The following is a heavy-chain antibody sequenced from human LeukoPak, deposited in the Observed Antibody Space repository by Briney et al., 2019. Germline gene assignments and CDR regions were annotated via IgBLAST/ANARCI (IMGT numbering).Heavy chain of an antibody. Sequence: SVKVSCKASGGTFSSYAISWVRQAPGQGLEWMGRIIPIFGTANYAQKFQGRVTITTDESTSTAYMELSGLRSEDTAVYYCASYLPTSKYYYDSSGYYSDWGQGTLVTVSS. D-gene: IGHD3-22*01. CDR3: ASYLPTSKYYYDSSGYYSD. J-gene: IGHJ4*02. CDR2: IIPIFGTA. V-gene: IGHV1-69*05. CDR1: GGTFSSYA.